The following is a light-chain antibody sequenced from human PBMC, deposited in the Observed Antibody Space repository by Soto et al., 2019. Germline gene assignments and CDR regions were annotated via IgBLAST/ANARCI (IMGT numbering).Light chain of an antibody. Sequence: IQMTQSPSSLSAPVGDRVTITCRARQGISNYLAWYQQKPGKVPKLLIYAASTLQSGVPSRFSGSGSGTDFTLTISSLQPEDVATYYCQKYSSAPPFTFGPGTKVDIK. CDR2: AAS. J-gene: IGKJ3*01. V-gene: IGKV1-27*01. CDR3: QKYSSAPPFT. CDR1: QGISNY.